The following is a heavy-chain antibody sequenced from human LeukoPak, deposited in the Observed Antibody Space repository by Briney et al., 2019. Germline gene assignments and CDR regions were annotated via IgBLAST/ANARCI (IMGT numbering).Heavy chain of an antibody. D-gene: IGHD2-15*01. Sequence: SETLSLTCTVSGGSISSGSYYWSWIRQPAGKGLEWIGRIYTSGSTNYNPSLKSRVTISVDTSKNQFSLKLTSVTAADTAVYYCARTMEGYCRGGSCYQYSYYMDVWGKGTTVTVSS. J-gene: IGHJ6*03. V-gene: IGHV4-61*02. CDR3: ARTMEGYCRGGSCYQYSYYMDV. CDR1: GGSISSGSYY. CDR2: IYTSGST.